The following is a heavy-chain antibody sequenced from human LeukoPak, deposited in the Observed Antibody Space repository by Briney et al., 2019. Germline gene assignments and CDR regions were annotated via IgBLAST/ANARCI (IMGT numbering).Heavy chain of an antibody. CDR1: GFTFSHFA. D-gene: IGHD4-11*01. CDR2: IWSDGTNK. J-gene: IGHJ4*02. Sequence: GGSMRLSCAASGFTFSHFAFHWVRQAPGKELEWVAVIWSDGTNKYYGDSVKGRFIIQRDDSQKTVYLQMNRLRAEDTAIYYCAKDAQRGFDYSNSLEYWGQGSLVTVSS. CDR3: AKDAQRGFDYSNSLEY. V-gene: IGHV3-33*06.